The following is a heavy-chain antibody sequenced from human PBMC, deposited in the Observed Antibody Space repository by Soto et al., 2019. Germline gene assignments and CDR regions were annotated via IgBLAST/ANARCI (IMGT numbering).Heavy chain of an antibody. CDR1: GAPFSGYY. CDR3: ARGREIFGAVTPFEY. D-gene: IGHD3-3*01. Sequence: SETLSLTCAVYGAPFSGYYWTWIRQPPGKGLEWIGEINHTGSTKYNPSLKSRVTISLDTSKNQFSQSLRSVTAADTAVYYCARGREIFGAVTPFEYWGQGTQVTVSS. V-gene: IGHV4-34*01. J-gene: IGHJ4*02. CDR2: INHTGST.